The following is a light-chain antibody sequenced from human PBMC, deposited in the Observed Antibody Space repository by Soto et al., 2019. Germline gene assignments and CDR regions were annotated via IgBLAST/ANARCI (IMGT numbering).Light chain of an antibody. CDR2: GAS. Sequence: EIVMTQSPATLSVSPGERATLSCRASQSVSSNLAWYQQKPGQAPRLLIYGASNRATGIPDRFSGSGSGTDFTLTISSLEPEDFAVYYCQQRSNWPTFGQGTKVDIK. CDR1: QSVSSN. J-gene: IGKJ1*01. CDR3: QQRSNWPT. V-gene: IGKV3-11*01.